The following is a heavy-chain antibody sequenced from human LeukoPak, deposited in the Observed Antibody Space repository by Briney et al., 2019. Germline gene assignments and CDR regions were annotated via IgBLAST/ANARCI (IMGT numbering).Heavy chain of an antibody. Sequence: GGSLRLSCAASGFTFSDYYMSWIRQAPGKGLEWVSYISSSGSTIYYADSVKGRFTISRDNAKNSLYLQMNSLRAEDTAVYYCARATPGRYCSGGSCYSFPSYYGMDVWGQGTTVTVS. V-gene: IGHV3-11*01. CDR2: ISSSGSTI. J-gene: IGHJ6*02. D-gene: IGHD2-15*01. CDR3: ARATPGRYCSGGSCYSFPSYYGMDV. CDR1: GFTFSDYY.